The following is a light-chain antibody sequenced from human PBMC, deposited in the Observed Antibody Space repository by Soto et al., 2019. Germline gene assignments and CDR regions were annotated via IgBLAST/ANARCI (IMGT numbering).Light chain of an antibody. CDR3: QQYNSFPWT. CDR1: RSISSW. J-gene: IGKJ1*01. Sequence: DIQMTQSPSTLSASVVDRVTITFRASRSISSWLDWYQQKPGKAPKLLIYDVSSLESGVSSRFSGSGSGTEFTLTISSLQADDFATYYCQQYNSFPWTFGQGTKVDI. CDR2: DVS. V-gene: IGKV1-5*01.